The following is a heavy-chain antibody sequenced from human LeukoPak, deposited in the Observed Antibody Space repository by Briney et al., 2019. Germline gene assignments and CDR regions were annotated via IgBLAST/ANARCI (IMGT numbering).Heavy chain of an antibody. Sequence: SETLSLTCTVSGGSISSYYWSWIRQPPGKGLEWIGYIYYSGSTNYNPSLKSRVTISVDTSKNQFSLKLSSVTAADTAVYYCARADCSGGSCYFPGYWGQGTLVTVSS. CDR1: GGSISSYY. CDR2: IYYSGST. CDR3: ARADCSGGSCYFPGY. J-gene: IGHJ4*02. V-gene: IGHV4-59*01. D-gene: IGHD2-15*01.